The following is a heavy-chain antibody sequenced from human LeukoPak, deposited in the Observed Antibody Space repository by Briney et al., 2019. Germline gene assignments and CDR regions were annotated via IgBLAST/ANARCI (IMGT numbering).Heavy chain of an antibody. V-gene: IGHV1-18*01. D-gene: IGHD3-22*01. CDR1: GYTFTSYG. CDR3: ARVTRDSSGYYYVADLDY. CDR2: ISAYNGNT. J-gene: IGHJ4*02. Sequence: ASVKVSCKASGYTFTSYGISWVRQAPGQGLECMGWISAYNGNTNYAQNLQGRVPMTTDTSTSTAYMALRSLRSDDTAVYYCARVTRDSSGYYYVADLDYWGQGTLVTVSS.